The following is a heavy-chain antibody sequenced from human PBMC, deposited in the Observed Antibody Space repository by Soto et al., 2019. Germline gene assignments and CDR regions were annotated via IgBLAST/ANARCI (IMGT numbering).Heavy chain of an antibody. CDR2: INHLETT. CDR3: ARGGGSDSFDY. CDR1: GASITFGGYS. J-gene: IGHJ4*02. V-gene: IGHV4-30-2*01. Sequence: SETLSLTCTVSGASITFGGYSWSWIRQTPGKGLEWIGYINHLETTFYNPSFESRLTLSIDRAKNQFSLKLHSMSAADRAVYFCARGGGSDSFDYWGQGILVTV. D-gene: IGHD1-26*01.